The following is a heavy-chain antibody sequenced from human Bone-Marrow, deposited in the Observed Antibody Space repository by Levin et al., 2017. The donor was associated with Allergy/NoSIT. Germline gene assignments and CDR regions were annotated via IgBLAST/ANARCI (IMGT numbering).Heavy chain of an antibody. CDR1: GFTFSTSA. Sequence: GESLKISCAASGFTFSTSAMHWVRQAPGKGLEWVAVISSDRSNKYLADSVKGRFTITRDNSKNTLYLQVNSLRAEDTAVYYCARGRCGNLFDHWGQGTLVSVSS. V-gene: IGHV3-30-3*01. CDR3: ARGRCGNLFDH. CDR2: ISSDRSNK. D-gene: IGHD4-23*01. J-gene: IGHJ4*02.